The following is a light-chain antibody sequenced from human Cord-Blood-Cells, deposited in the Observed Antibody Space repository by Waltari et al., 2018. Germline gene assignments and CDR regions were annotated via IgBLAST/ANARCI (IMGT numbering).Light chain of an antibody. Sequence: DIQMTQSPSSLSASVGDRVTITCRASQSIISYLNWYQQKPGKAPKLLIDAASSLQSGVPSRFSGSGSVTDFTLTISSLQPEDFATYYCQQSYSTPYTFGQGTKLEIK. J-gene: IGKJ2*01. V-gene: IGKV1-39*01. CDR1: QSIISY. CDR3: QQSYSTPYT. CDR2: AAS.